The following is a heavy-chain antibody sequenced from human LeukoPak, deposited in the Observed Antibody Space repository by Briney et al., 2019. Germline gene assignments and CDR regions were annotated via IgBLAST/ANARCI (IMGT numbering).Heavy chain of an antibody. D-gene: IGHD1-26*01. Sequence: GGSLRLSCAASGFTFSSYAMHWVRQAPGKGLEGGAVISYDGSNKYYADSVKGRLTISRDNSKNTLYLQMNSLTAEDTAVYHCAREGGGSYFYFDYWGQGTLVTVSS. V-gene: IGHV3-30*01. CDR2: ISYDGSNK. CDR1: GFTFSSYA. CDR3: AREGGGSYFYFDY. J-gene: IGHJ4*02.